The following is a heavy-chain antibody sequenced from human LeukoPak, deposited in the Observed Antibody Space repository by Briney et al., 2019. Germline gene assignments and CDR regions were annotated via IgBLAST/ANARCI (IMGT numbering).Heavy chain of an antibody. CDR3: ARDGGHGDLNYY. Sequence: GGSLRLSCAASGLTFSGYWMTWVRQAPGKELKCVADIKQKGSEKCYGDAVKGRCTTSRDNAKKSLYLPINYLRAEDTAVSYCARDGGHGDLNYYWGQGTMVTVFS. CDR1: GLTFSGYW. J-gene: IGHJ4*02. V-gene: IGHV3-7*01. D-gene: IGHD2-21*01. CDR2: IKQKGSEK.